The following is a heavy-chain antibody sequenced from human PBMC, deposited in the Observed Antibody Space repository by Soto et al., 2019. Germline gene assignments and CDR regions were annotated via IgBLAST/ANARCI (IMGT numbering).Heavy chain of an antibody. Sequence: GSLRLFCAASGFTFSSYAMSWVRQAPGKGLEWVSAISGSGGSTYYADSVKGRFTISRDNSKNTLYLQMNSLRAEDTAVYYCAKVVTRVTSSGYYYFDYWGQGTLVTVSS. V-gene: IGHV3-23*01. CDR3: AKVVTRVTSSGYYYFDY. D-gene: IGHD3-22*01. J-gene: IGHJ4*02. CDR2: ISGSGGST. CDR1: GFTFSSYA.